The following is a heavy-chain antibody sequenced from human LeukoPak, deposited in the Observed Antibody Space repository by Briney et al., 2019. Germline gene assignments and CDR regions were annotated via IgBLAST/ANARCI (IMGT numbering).Heavy chain of an antibody. CDR2: IIPILGIA. J-gene: IGHJ4*02. CDR3: AREIFWSGYYSNLHFDY. D-gene: IGHD3-3*01. CDR1: GGTFSSYA. Sequence: ASVKVSCKASGGTFSSYAISWVRQAPGQGLEWMGRIIPILGIANYAQKFQGRVTITADKSTSTAYMELSSLRSEDTAVYYCAREIFWSGYYSNLHFDYWGRGTQVTVSS. V-gene: IGHV1-69*04.